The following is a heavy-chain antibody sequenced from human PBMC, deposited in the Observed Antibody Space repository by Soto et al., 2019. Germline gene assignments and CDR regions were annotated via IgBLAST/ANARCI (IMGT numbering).Heavy chain of an antibody. Sequence: SVKVSCKASGGTFRTYSITWVRQAPGQGLEWMGKIIPILDMANYAQKFQGRVTITADKSTSIAYMELNSLRSEDTAVYYCARGPVVVVPDDMFTRHNWFDPWGQGTRVTVSS. J-gene: IGHJ5*02. V-gene: IGHV1-69*02. D-gene: IGHD2-2*01. CDR2: IIPILDMA. CDR1: GGTFRTYS. CDR3: ARGPVVVVPDDMFTRHNWFDP.